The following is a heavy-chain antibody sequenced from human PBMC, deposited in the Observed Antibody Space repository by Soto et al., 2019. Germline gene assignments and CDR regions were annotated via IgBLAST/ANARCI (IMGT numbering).Heavy chain of an antibody. V-gene: IGHV1-8*01. CDR2: MNPNSGNT. Sequence: QVQLVQSGAEVKKPGASVKVSCKASGYTFTSYDINWVRQATGQGLEWMGWMNPNSGNTGYAQKFQGRVTMIRNTSISTAYMELSSLRSEDTAVYYCARDCSGGSCLIPGGYDAFDIWGQGTMVTVSS. CDR1: GYTFTSYD. D-gene: IGHD2-15*01. J-gene: IGHJ3*02. CDR3: ARDCSGGSCLIPGGYDAFDI.